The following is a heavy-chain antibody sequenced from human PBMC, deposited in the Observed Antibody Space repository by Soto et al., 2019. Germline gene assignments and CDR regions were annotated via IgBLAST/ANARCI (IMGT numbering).Heavy chain of an antibody. D-gene: IGHD3-22*01. CDR1: CFPFQNAC. CDR2: IRSKARGGTA. J-gene: IGHJ4*01. Sequence: GGSLSLSSAGSCFPFQNACINCVRQPPGKGLELFFRIRSKARGGTADFASPVRVRFAIGRDGSRNVTCLRLHRLNAEDTVVHYCTTDCCSTMIEVRFDYWGHGSRVSVSS. CDR3: TTDCCSTMIEVRFDY. V-gene: IGHV3-15*07.